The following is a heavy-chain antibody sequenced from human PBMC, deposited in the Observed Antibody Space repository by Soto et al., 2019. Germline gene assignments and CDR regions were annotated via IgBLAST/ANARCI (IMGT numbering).Heavy chain of an antibody. CDR3: TRHGTSGGSSSWYGDGGYYYYGMDV. J-gene: IGHJ6*02. D-gene: IGHD6-13*01. CDR1: EFTFSGSA. V-gene: IGHV3-73*01. CDR2: IRSKANSYAT. Sequence: GGSLRLSCAASEFTFSGSAMHWVRQASGKGLEWVGRIRSKANSYATAYAASVKGRFTISRDDSKNTAYLQMNSLKTEDTAVYYCTRHGTSGGSSSWYGDGGYYYYGMDVWGQGTTVTVSS.